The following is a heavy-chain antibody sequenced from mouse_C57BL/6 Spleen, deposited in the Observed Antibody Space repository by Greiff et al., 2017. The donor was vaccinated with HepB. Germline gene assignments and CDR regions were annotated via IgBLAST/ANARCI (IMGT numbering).Heavy chain of an antibody. CDR2: IYPGDGDT. D-gene: IGHD3-2*02. V-gene: IGHV1-80*01. CDR1: GYAFSSYW. J-gene: IGHJ3*01. Sequence: VQLQQSGAELVKPGASVKISCKASGYAFSSYWMNWVKQRPGKGLEWIGQIYPGDGDTNYNGKFKGKATLTADISSSTAYMQLSSLTSEDSAVYFCARSDSSGYAWFAYWGQGTLVTVSA. CDR3: ARSDSSGYAWFAY.